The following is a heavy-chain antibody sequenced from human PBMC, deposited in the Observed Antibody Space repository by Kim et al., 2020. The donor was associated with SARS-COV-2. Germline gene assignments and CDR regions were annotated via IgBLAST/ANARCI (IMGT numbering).Heavy chain of an antibody. D-gene: IGHD2-2*01. V-gene: IGHV1-8*01. CDR2: MNPNSGNT. Sequence: ASVKVSCKASGYTFTSYDINWVRQATGQGLEWMGWMNPNSGNTGYAQKFQGRVTMTRNTSISTAYMELSSLRSEDTAVYYCARFRDIVVVPAAMSFFYAAYYYYGMDVWGQGTTVTVSS. CDR3: ARFRDIVVVPAAMSFFYAAYYYYGMDV. CDR1: GYTFTSYD. J-gene: IGHJ6*02.